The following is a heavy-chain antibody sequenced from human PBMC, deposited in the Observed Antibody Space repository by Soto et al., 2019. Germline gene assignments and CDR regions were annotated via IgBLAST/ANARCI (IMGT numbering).Heavy chain of an antibody. V-gene: IGHV4-59*01. D-gene: IGHD3-10*01. CDR2: IFSNGRT. J-gene: IGHJ4*02. CDR3: ARGGDNSPWYYSL. Sequence: PSETLSLTCTFSVGSINNNYWSWIRQPPGRGLEWIGYIFSNGRTNYNPSLESRVTISVDTSKNQLSLKLRSVTAADTAVYYCARGGDNSPWYYSLWGQGTLVTVSS. CDR1: VGSINNNY.